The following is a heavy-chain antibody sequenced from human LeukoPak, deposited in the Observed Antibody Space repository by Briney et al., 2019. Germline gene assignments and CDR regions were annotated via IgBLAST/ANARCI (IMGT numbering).Heavy chain of an antibody. D-gene: IGHD5-12*01. CDR2: ITSSGDDI. CDR1: GFTFSDYS. J-gene: IGHJ4*02. Sequence: GGSLRLSCAASGFTFSDYSMSWSRQAPGKGLEWVAYITSSGDDIYYADSVKGRFTISRDNAKNALFLRMSSLRVEDTATYYCGSGIVATSGDFWGQGTLVSVSS. CDR3: GSGIVATSGDF. V-gene: IGHV3-11*01.